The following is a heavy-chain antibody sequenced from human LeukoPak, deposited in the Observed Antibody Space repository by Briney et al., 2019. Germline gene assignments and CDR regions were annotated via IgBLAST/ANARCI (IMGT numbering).Heavy chain of an antibody. CDR3: ARDSEAAAGPNWFDP. CDR2: ISSSSSYT. CDR1: GFTFSDYY. V-gene: IGHV3-11*06. D-gene: IGHD6-13*01. Sequence: GGSLRLSCAASGFTFSDYYMSWVRQAPGKGLEWVSYISSSSSYTNYADSVKGRFTISRDNAKNSLYLQMNSLRAEDTAVYYCARDSEAAAGPNWFDPWGQGTLVTVSS. J-gene: IGHJ5*02.